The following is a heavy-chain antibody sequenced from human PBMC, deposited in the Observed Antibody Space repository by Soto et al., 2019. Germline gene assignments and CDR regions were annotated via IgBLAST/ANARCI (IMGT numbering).Heavy chain of an antibody. V-gene: IGHV1-3*01. CDR2: INAGNGNT. J-gene: IGHJ4*02. D-gene: IGHD5-18*01. CDR3: ASLDTARIATAGY. Sequence: VASVKVSCKASGYTFTSYAMHWVRQAPGQRLEWMGWINAGNGNTKYSQKFQGRVTITRDTSASTAYMELSSLRSEDTAVYYCASLDTARIATAGYWGQGTLVTVSS. CDR1: GYTFTSYA.